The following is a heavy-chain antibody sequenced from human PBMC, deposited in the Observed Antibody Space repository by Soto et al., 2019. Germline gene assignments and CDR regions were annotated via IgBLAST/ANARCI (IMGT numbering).Heavy chain of an antibody. Sequence: KVSCKASGYTFTSYWISWVRQMPGKGREWMGRIDPSDSYTNYSPSFQGHVTISADKSISTAYLQWSSLKASDTAMYYCARRNGSGWSYYVMDVWGQGTTVNVSS. D-gene: IGHD2-15*01. CDR3: ARRNGSGWSYYVMDV. V-gene: IGHV5-10-1*01. CDR1: GYTFTSYW. J-gene: IGHJ6*02. CDR2: IDPSDSYT.